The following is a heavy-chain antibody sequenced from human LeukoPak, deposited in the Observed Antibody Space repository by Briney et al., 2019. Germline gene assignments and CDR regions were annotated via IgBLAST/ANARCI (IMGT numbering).Heavy chain of an antibody. J-gene: IGHJ4*02. V-gene: IGHV3-72*01. D-gene: IGHD1-26*01. Sequence: GGSLRLSCAAPGFTFSDHFMDWVRQAPGKGLEWVGRIKNKANSYITQYAASMEGRFTISRDDSKNSLYLQMSSLKTEDTAMYYCASIRGTLGYWGQGTVVTVSS. CDR1: GFTFSDHF. CDR3: ASIRGTLGY. CDR2: IKNKANSYIT.